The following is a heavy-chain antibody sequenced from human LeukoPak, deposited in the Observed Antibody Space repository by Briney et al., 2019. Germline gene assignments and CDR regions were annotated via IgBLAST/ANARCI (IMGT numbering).Heavy chain of an antibody. CDR3: ARAGLRFLEWTFFDY. CDR1: GYTFTSYY. V-gene: IGHV1-46*01. Sequence: ASVKVSCKASGYTFTSYYMHWVRQAPGQGLEWMGIINPSGGSTSYAQKFQGRVTMTRDMSTSTVYMELSSLRSEDTAVYYCARAGLRFLEWTFFDYWGQGTLVTVSS. CDR2: INPSGGST. J-gene: IGHJ4*02. D-gene: IGHD3-3*01.